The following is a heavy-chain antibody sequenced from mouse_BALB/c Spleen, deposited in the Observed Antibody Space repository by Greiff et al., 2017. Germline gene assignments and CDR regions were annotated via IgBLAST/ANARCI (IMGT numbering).Heavy chain of an antibody. Sequence: EVKVVESGGGLVKPGGSLKLSCAASGFTFSSYTMSWVRQTPEKRLEWVATISSGGSYTYYPDSVKGRFTISRDNAKNTLYLQMSSLKSEDTAMYYCTRDGDGYSPFAYWGQGTPVTVSA. D-gene: IGHD2-3*01. V-gene: IGHV5-6-4*01. CDR3: TRDGDGYSPFAY. J-gene: IGHJ3*01. CDR2: ISSGGSYT. CDR1: GFTFSSYT.